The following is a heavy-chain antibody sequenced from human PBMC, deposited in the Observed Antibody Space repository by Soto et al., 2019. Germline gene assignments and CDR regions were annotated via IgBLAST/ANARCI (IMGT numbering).Heavy chain of an antibody. J-gene: IGHJ6*02. CDR2: IDPSDSYT. CDR3: ARRDYYYDSSGYYPNYYYGMDV. CDR1: GYSFTSYL. V-gene: IGHV5-10-1*01. Sequence: PGESLNISCKGSGYSFTSYLISWVRQMPGKGLEWMGRIDPSDSYTNYSPSFQGHVTISADKSISTAYLQWSSLEASDTAMYYCARRDYYYDSSGYYPNYYYGMDVWGQGTTVTVSS. D-gene: IGHD3-22*01.